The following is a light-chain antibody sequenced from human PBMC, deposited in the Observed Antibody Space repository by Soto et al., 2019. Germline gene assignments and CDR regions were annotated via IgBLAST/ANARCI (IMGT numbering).Light chain of an antibody. Sequence: DIQMTQSPSTLSASVGDRVTITCRASQSISSWLAWYQQKPGKAPKLLIYKASSLESGVPSRFSGSGSGTEFTLTISSLQPDDFATYYCQQYNSCSGPLGQGTKVEIK. CDR2: KAS. CDR1: QSISSW. J-gene: IGKJ1*01. CDR3: QQYNSCSGP. V-gene: IGKV1-5*03.